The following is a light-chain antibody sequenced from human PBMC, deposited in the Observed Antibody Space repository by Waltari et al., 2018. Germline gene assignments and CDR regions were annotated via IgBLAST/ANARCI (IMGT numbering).Light chain of an antibody. Sequence: DTVMTQSPVTLSVSLGARATLSCRASQSVSTNLAWYQQKPGQAPRLLIYGASTRATDIPARFSGSGSGKEFTLTISSLQSEDSAIYYCHQYNKGPQTFGQGTKVEI. CDR1: QSVSTN. J-gene: IGKJ1*01. CDR3: HQYNKGPQT. CDR2: GAS. V-gene: IGKV3-15*01.